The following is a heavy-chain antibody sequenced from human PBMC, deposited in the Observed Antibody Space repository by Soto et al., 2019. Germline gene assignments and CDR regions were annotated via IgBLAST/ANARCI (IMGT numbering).Heavy chain of an antibody. V-gene: IGHV3-15*01. Sequence: GGSLRLSCAASEFSVGNAWMRGVRQAPGKGLEWVGRIKSETDGGTTDYAAPVKGRFTISRDDSKNTLYLQMNSLKTEDTAVYYCTTAPRGYFGLRDPRGQRTLVPVSS. J-gene: IGHJ5*02. CDR2: IKSETDGGTT. D-gene: IGHD1-1*01. CDR1: EFSVGNAW. CDR3: TTAPRGYFGLRDP.